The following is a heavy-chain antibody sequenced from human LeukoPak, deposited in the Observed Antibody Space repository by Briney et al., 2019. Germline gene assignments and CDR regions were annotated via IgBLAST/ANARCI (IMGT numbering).Heavy chain of an antibody. CDR2: ISWNSGSI. CDR1: GFIFNNYA. V-gene: IGHV3-9*01. J-gene: IGHJ4*01. D-gene: IGHD6-19*01. CDR3: AKDNRRHYTSGPNPDSLH. Sequence: GGSLRLSCAGSGFIFNNYAMHWVRQPPGKGLEWVSGISWNSGSIDYADTMKGRFTISRDNAKNSLYLQMNSLRVGDTAFYYCAKDNRRHYTSGPNPDSLHWGHGALVTASS.